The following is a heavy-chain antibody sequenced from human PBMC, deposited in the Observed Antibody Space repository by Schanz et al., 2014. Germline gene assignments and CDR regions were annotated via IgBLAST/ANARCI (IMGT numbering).Heavy chain of an antibody. CDR3: ARGPWQYFGSARRRQAIGFDH. V-gene: IGHV4-34*02. J-gene: IGHJ4*02. Sequence: QVQLQQGGAGLLKASEALSLTCAVQGASFSGYYWTWIRQPPGKGLEWIGEINHSGSTNYNPSLKSRVTISGDTSTRQFSLRLSPVTAADTAVYYCARGPWQYFGSARRRQAIGFDHWGQGTLVTVS. CDR1: GASFSGYY. CDR2: INHSGST. D-gene: IGHD3-10*01.